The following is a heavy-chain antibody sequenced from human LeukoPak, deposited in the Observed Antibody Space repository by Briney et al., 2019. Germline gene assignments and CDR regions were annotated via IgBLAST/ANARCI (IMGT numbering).Heavy chain of an antibody. Sequence: PGGSLRLSCAASGFTFSSYAMHWVRQAPGKGLEYVSAISSNGGSTYYADSVKGRFTISRDNSKNTLYLQTGSLRAEDMAVYYCARSGGWWDAFDIWGQGTMVTVSS. CDR3: ARSGGWWDAFDI. CDR1: GFTFSSYA. V-gene: IGHV3-64*02. D-gene: IGHD2-15*01. J-gene: IGHJ3*02. CDR2: ISSNGGST.